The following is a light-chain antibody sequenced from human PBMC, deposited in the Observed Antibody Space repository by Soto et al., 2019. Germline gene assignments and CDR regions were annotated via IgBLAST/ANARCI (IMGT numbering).Light chain of an antibody. CDR2: GAS. Sequence: ELVMTQSPASLSVAPGERATLSCGASHSVSSNLAWYQQKPGQAPRLLIYGASTRATGIPARFSGSGSGTDFTLTISSLQSEDFAVYHCKQYNNWPWTFGKGPKVDIX. V-gene: IGKV3-15*01. CDR1: HSVSSN. CDR3: KQYNNWPWT. J-gene: IGKJ1*01.